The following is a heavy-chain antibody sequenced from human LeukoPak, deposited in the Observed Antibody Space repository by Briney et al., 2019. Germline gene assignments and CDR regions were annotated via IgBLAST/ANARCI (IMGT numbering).Heavy chain of an antibody. Sequence: PSETLSLTCTVSGGSISSYYWSWIRQPPGKGLEWIGYIYYSGSTNYNPSLKSRVTISVDTSKNQFSLKLSSVTAADTAVYHCARHRGWVRGVARYGMDVWGQGTTVTVSS. D-gene: IGHD3-10*01. CDR1: GGSISSYY. J-gene: IGHJ6*02. V-gene: IGHV4-59*08. CDR2: IYYSGST. CDR3: ARHRGWVRGVARYGMDV.